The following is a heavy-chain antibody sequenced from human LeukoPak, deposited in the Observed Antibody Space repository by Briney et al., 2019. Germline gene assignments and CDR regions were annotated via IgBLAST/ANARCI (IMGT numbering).Heavy chain of an antibody. CDR3: ARVGIAAAGSFDY. CDR1: GDSYSSPS. CDR2: FFYTGGT. Sequence: PSEPLSLTCTVSGDSYSSPSWSWIRQPPGKGPEWIGSFFYTGGTYYNPSLSSRVIISGDTSKNEFSLKLTSVTAADTAVYYCARVGIAAAGSFDYWGQGTLVTVSS. D-gene: IGHD6-13*01. J-gene: IGHJ4*02. V-gene: IGHV4-59*11.